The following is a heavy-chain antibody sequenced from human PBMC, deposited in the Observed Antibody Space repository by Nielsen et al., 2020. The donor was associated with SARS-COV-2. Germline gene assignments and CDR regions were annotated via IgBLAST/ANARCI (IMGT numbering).Heavy chain of an antibody. V-gene: IGHV3-30*04. CDR2: ISYDGSNK. J-gene: IGHJ4*02. CDR1: GFTFSSYA. CDR3: ASQTDSSGLLDY. D-gene: IGHD3-22*01. Sequence: GGSLRLSCAASGFTFSSYAMHWVRQAPGKGLEWVAVISYDGSNKYYADFVKGRFTISRDNSKNTLYLQMNSLRAEDTAVYYCASQTDSSGLLDYWGQGTLVTVSS.